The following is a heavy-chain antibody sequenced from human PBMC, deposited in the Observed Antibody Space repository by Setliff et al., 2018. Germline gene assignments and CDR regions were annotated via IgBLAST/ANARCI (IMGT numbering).Heavy chain of an antibody. Sequence: PGESLRLSCAASGFTFSDYYMNWIRQAPGKGLEWVSYISTSGNTVEYVDSVKGRFTISRDNAKNLLYLEMNSLRAEDTAVYYCARDITLTTVREGGMDVWGKGTTVTVSS. J-gene: IGHJ6*03. V-gene: IGHV3-11*04. CDR2: ISTSGNTV. CDR1: GFTFSDYY. CDR3: ARDITLTTVREGGMDV. D-gene: IGHD3-10*01.